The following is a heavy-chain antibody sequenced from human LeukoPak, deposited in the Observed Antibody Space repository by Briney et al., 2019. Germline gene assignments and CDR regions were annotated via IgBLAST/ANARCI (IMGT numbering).Heavy chain of an antibody. CDR2: IYSGGST. CDR1: GFTVSGNY. CDR3: ARATRDGYNYYYFDY. J-gene: IGHJ4*02. V-gene: IGHV3-53*01. D-gene: IGHD5-24*01. Sequence: GGSLRLSCAASGFTVSGNYMSWVRQAPGKGLEWVSIIYSGGSTYYADSVKGRFTISRDNSKNTLYLQMNDLRADDTAVYYCARATRDGYNYYYFDYWGQGSLVTVSS.